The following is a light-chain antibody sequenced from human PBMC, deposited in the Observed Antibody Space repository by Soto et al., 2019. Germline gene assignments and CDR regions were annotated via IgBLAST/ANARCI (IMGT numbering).Light chain of an antibody. CDR2: GAS. V-gene: IGKV3-15*01. Sequence: IVMTQSPATLSVSPGERATLSCRASESVSSNLAWYQQKPGQAPRLLIYGASTRATGIPARFSGSGSGTEFTLTISSMQSADFAVYYCQQYNNWPQLTFGQGTKVDIK. CDR3: QQYNNWPQLT. J-gene: IGKJ1*01. CDR1: ESVSSN.